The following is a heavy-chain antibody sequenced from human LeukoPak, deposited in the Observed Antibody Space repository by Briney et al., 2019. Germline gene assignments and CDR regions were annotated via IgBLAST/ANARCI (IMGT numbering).Heavy chain of an antibody. CDR2: ISYDGSNK. J-gene: IGHJ4*02. CDR1: GFTFSSYA. CDR3: AREVSYEGANFDY. Sequence: GSLRLSCAASGFTFSSYAMHWVRQAPGKGLVGVAVISYDGSNKYYADSVKGRFTISRDNSKNTLYLQMNSLRAEDTAVYYCAREVSYEGANFDYWGQGTLVTVSS. V-gene: IGHV3-30-3*01. D-gene: IGHD5-18*01.